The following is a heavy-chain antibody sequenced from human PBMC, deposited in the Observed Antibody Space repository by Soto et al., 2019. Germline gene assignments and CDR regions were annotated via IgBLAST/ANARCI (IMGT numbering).Heavy chain of an antibody. D-gene: IGHD6-13*01. CDR1: GGSISGYY. Sequence: PSETLSLTCAVYGGSISGYYWSWIRQPPGKGLEWIGEINHSGSTNYNQSLKSRVTISVDTSKNQFSLNLSSVTAAHTAVYYCASGLQYSSSWRWFGPWGQGPLVTVSS. V-gene: IGHV4-34*01. CDR3: ASGLQYSSSWRWFGP. J-gene: IGHJ5*02. CDR2: INHSGST.